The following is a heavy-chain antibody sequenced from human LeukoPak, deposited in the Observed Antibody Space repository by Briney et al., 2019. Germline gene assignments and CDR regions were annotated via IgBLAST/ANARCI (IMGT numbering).Heavy chain of an antibody. D-gene: IGHD3-22*01. CDR2: ISSSSSYI. Sequence: GGSLRLSCAASGFTFSSYSMNWVRQAPGKGLEWVSSISSSSSYIYYADLVKGRFTISRDNAKNSLYLQMNSLRAEDTAVYYCARRYDSSGYYPYYYYGMDVWGQGTTVTVSS. J-gene: IGHJ6*02. V-gene: IGHV3-21*01. CDR3: ARRYDSSGYYPYYYYGMDV. CDR1: GFTFSSYS.